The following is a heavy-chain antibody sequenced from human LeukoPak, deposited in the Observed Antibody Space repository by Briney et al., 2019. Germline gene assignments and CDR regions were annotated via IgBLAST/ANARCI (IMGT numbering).Heavy chain of an antibody. CDR2: IKQDGSAK. D-gene: IGHD3-3*01. CDR1: GFTFSDYF. V-gene: IGHV3-7*01. Sequence: GGSLRLSCAASGFTFSDYFLTWVRQAPGKGLEWVANIKQDGSAKYYVGSVKGRFTISRDNAKNSVDLQMNSLRVEDTGVYYCARRLRDFRSGEALDYWGQGTLVTVSS. J-gene: IGHJ4*02. CDR3: ARRLRDFRSGEALDY.